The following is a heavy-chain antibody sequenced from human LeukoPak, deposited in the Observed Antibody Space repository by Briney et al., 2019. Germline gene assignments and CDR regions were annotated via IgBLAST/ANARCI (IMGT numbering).Heavy chain of an antibody. J-gene: IGHJ4*02. CDR1: GFTFSSFA. CDR2: ISYDGRNK. CDR3: ARDWWNDY. D-gene: IGHD2-15*01. V-gene: IGHV3-30*04. Sequence: PGRSLRLSCAASGFTFSSFAMHWVRQAPGKGLEWVAVISYDGRNKYYADSVKGRFTVSRDNSKNTLYLQMNSLRAEDTAVYYCARDWWNDYWGQGTLVTVSS.